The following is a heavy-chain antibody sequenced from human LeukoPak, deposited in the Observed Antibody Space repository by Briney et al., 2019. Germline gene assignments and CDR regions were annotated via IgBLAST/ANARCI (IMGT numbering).Heavy chain of an antibody. J-gene: IGHJ4*01. D-gene: IGHD3-10*01. CDR3: ARLDMDGFFDC. V-gene: IGHV3-7*01. CDR1: GFTFRSYG. Sequence: GGSLRLSCAASGFTFRSYGMSWVRQASGKGLEWVAHIKQDGSEIYYVDSVKGRSTISRDNAKNSLYLQMTGLRAEDTALYFCARLDMDGFFDCWGQGTLVTVSS. CDR2: IKQDGSEI.